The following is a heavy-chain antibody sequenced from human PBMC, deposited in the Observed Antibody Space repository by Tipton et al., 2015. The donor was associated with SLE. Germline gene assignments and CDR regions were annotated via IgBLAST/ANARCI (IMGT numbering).Heavy chain of an antibody. CDR1: GGSISSYY. Sequence: TLSLTCTVSGGSISSYYWSWIRQPPGKGLEWIGYIYTSGSTNYNPSLKSRVTISVDTSKNQFSLKLSSVTAADTAVYYCARGPTQSYWGQGTLVTVSS. J-gene: IGHJ4*02. CDR3: ARGPTQSY. CDR2: IYTSGST. V-gene: IGHV4-4*09.